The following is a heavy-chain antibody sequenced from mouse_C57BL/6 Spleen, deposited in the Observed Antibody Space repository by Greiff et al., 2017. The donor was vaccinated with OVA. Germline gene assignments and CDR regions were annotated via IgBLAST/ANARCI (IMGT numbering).Heavy chain of an antibody. D-gene: IGHD1-1*01. CDR2: IYPRSGNT. CDR1: GYTFTSYG. CDR3: ARWGYGSSHWYFDV. Sequence: QVHVKQSGAELARPGASVKLSCKASGYTFTSYGISWVKQRTGQGLEWIGEIYPRSGNTYYNEKFKGKATLTADKSSSTAYMELRSLTSEDSAVYFCARWGYGSSHWYFDVWGTGTTVTVSS. J-gene: IGHJ1*03. V-gene: IGHV1-81*01.